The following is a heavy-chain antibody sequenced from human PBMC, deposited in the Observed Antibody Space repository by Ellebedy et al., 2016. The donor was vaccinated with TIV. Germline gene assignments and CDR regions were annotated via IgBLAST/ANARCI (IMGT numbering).Heavy chain of an antibody. CDR1: GFTFSSYS. V-gene: IGHV3-48*01. Sequence: GESLKISCAASGFTFSSYSMNWVRQAPGKGLEWVSYISSSSSTIYYADSVKGRFTISRDNAKNSLYLQMNSLRAEDTAVYYCQLLSIAARLWAFDYWGQGTLVTVSS. CDR2: ISSSSSTI. CDR3: QLLSIAARLWAFDY. J-gene: IGHJ4*02. D-gene: IGHD6-6*01.